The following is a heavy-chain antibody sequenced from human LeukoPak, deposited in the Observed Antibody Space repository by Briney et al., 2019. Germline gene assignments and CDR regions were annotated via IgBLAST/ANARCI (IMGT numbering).Heavy chain of an antibody. CDR2: IYSGGSSI. CDR1: GFTVSSNY. Sequence: GGSLRLSCAASGFTVSSNYMSWVRQVPGKGLEWVPVIYSGGSSIYYADSVQGRFTTSRDNSKNTVYLQMNSLRAEDTAVYYCARVGRGSTYGYVEYWGQGTLVTVSS. D-gene: IGHD5-18*01. CDR3: ARVGRGSTYGYVEY. V-gene: IGHV3-66*01. J-gene: IGHJ4*02.